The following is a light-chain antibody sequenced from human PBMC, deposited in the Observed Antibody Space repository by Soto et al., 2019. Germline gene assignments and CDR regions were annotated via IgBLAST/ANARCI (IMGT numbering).Light chain of an antibody. CDR1: QSVNSNY. V-gene: IGKV3-20*01. CDR2: GAS. J-gene: IGKJ1*01. Sequence: EVVLTPSPGTLSLSPVERATLSCRTSQSVNSNYLAWYQQKPGQAPRLLIYGASSRATGIPDRISGSGSGTDFTLTISRLEPEDFAVYYCQQYGRSPWTFGQGTKVDIK. CDR3: QQYGRSPWT.